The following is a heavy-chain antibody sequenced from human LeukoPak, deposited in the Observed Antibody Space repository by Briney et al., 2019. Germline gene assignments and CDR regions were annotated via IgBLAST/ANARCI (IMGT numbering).Heavy chain of an antibody. Sequence: SETLSLTCTVSGGSISSSSYYWSWIRQPAGKGLEWIGRIYTSGSTNYNPSLKSRVTMSVDTSKNQFSLKLSSVTAADTAVYYCAREYCSGGSCFELGFDPWGQGTLVTVSS. CDR3: AREYCSGGSCFELGFDP. J-gene: IGHJ5*02. CDR2: IYTSGST. V-gene: IGHV4-61*02. CDR1: GGSISSSSYY. D-gene: IGHD2-15*01.